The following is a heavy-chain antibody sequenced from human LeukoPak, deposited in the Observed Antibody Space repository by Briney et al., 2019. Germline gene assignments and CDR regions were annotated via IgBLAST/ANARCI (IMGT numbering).Heavy chain of an antibody. J-gene: IGHJ4*02. D-gene: IGHD6-13*01. CDR1: GFTFSSYS. Sequence: GGSLRLSCAASGFTFSSYSMNWVLQAPGKGLEWVSSISSSSSYIYYADSVKGRFTISRDNAKNSLYLQMNSLRAEDTAVYYCARGRIAAAGTPYADYWGQGTLVTVSS. CDR3: ARGRIAAAGTPYADY. V-gene: IGHV3-21*01. CDR2: ISSSSSYI.